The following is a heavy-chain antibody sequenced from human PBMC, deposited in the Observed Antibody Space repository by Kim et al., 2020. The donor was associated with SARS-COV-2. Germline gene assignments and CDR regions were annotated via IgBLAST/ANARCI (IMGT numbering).Heavy chain of an antibody. CDR3: ARSITMIVADGMDV. V-gene: IGHV4-31*03. Sequence: SETLSLTCTVSGGSISSGGYYWSWIRQHPGKGLEWIGYIYYSGSTYYNPSLKSRVTISVDTSKNQFSLKLSSVTAADTAVYYCARSITMIVADGMDVWGQGTTVTVSS. J-gene: IGHJ6*02. D-gene: IGHD3-22*01. CDR2: IYYSGST. CDR1: GGSISSGGYY.